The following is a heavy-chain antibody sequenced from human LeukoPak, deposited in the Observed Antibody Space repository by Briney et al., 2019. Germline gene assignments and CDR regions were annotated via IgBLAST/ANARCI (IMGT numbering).Heavy chain of an antibody. V-gene: IGHV3-7*03. CDR1: GFTFNSHW. Sequence: PGGSLRPSCGASGFTFNSHWMSWVRQVPGKGLDWVANIKQDGSEKYYVDSVEGRFTISRDNAKNSLYLQMNSLRAEDTAVYFCARDQTTVGLDFWGQGTLVSVSS. CDR2: IKQDGSEK. D-gene: IGHD4-23*01. CDR3: ARDQTTVGLDF. J-gene: IGHJ4*02.